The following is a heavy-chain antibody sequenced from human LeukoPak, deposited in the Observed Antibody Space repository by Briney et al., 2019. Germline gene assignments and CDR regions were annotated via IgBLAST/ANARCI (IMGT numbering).Heavy chain of an antibody. CDR1: GGSISSGDYY. D-gene: IGHD2-15*01. J-gene: IGHJ4*02. V-gene: IGHV4-30-4*01. CDR2: IYYSGST. Sequence: SETLSLTCTVSGGSISSGDYYWSWIRQPPGKGLEWIGYIYYSGSTYYNPSLKSRVTISVDTSKNQFSLKLSSVTAADTAVYYRARVGAVVSGQEYYFDYWGQGTLVTVSS. CDR3: ARVGAVVSGQEYYFDY.